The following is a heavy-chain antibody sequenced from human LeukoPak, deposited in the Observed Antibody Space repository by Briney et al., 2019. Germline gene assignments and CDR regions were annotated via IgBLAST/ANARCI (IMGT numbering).Heavy chain of an antibody. V-gene: IGHV3-72*01. CDR1: GFSFSDHY. D-gene: IGHD2-15*01. CDR2: IRNKANSYTT. CDR3: ARTPIN. J-gene: IGHJ4*02. Sequence: GGSLRLSCAASGFSFSDHYMDWVRQAPGKGLEWVGRIRNKANSYTTEYAASVKGRFTISREDSKKSLYLQKNSLKTEDTAVYYCARTPINWGQGTLVTVSS.